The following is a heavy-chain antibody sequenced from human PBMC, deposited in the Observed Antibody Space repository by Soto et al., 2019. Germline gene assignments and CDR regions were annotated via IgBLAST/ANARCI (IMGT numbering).Heavy chain of an antibody. CDR1: GGCFSGSY. V-gene: IGHV4-34*01. CDR3: AGGGAKRIAGARRWFDP. Sequence: SETLSLTCAVYGGCFSGSYWTWIRQPPGKGLEWIGEINHSGSTNYNPSLKSRVTISVDTSKNQFSLKLSSVTAADTAVYYCAGGGAKRIAGARRWFDPWGQGTLVTVPS. CDR2: INHSGST. J-gene: IGHJ5*02. D-gene: IGHD6-19*01.